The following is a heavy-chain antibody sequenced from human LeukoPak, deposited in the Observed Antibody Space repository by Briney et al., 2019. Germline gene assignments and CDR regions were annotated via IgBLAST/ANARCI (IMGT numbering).Heavy chain of an antibody. J-gene: IGHJ3*02. CDR3: ARAPHSSSFLNAFDI. D-gene: IGHD6-13*01. Sequence: PSETLSLTCAVYGGSFSGYYWSWIRQPPGKGLEWIGEINHSGSTNYNPSLKSRVTTSVDTSKNQFSLKLSSVTAVDTAVYYCARAPHSSSFLNAFDIWGQGTMVTVSS. CDR1: GGSFSGYY. CDR2: INHSGST. V-gene: IGHV4-34*01.